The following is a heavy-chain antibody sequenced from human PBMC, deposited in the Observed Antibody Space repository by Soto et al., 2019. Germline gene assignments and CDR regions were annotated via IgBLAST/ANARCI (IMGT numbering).Heavy chain of an antibody. CDR1: GGSFSGYY. V-gene: IGHV4-34*01. D-gene: IGHD2-15*01. CDR3: ARGRYCSGGSCAAFDI. CDR2: INHSGST. J-gene: IGHJ3*02. Sequence: SETLSLTCAVYGGSFSGYYWSWIRQPPGKGLEWIGEINHSGSTNYNPSLKSRVTISVDTSKNQFSLKLSSVTAADTAVYYCARGRYCSGGSCAAFDIWGQGTMVTVSS.